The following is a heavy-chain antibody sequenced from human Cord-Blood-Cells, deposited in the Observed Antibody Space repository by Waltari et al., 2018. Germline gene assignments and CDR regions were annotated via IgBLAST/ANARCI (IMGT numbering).Heavy chain of an antibody. V-gene: IGHV4-61*01. CDR1: GGSVSSGSYY. J-gene: IGHJ4*02. CDR2: IYYSGST. CDR3: AGVKRDYGDYFPSLHFDY. Sequence: QVQLQESGPGLVKPSETLSLNCTVSGGSVSSGSYYWSWIRQPPGKGLEWIGYIYYSGSTNATPALKMRGTIHEDPSKTQFARKLSSLTAGDTAVYYCAGVKRDYGDYFPSLHFDYWGRETLVTVS. D-gene: IGHD4-17*01.